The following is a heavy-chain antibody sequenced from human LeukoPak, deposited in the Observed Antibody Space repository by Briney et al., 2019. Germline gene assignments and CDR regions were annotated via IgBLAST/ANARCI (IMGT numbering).Heavy chain of an antibody. CDR1: TFTFSSYW. CDR2: IKQDGSEK. D-gene: IGHD3-10*01. Sequence: GGSLRLSCAAATFTFSSYWMSWVRQAPGKGLEWVANIKQDGSEKYYVDSVKGRFTISRDNAKNSLYLQMNSLRAEDTAVYYCARDSSWFGEPDYWGQGTLVSVSS. CDR3: ARDSSWFGEPDY. J-gene: IGHJ4*02. V-gene: IGHV3-7*01.